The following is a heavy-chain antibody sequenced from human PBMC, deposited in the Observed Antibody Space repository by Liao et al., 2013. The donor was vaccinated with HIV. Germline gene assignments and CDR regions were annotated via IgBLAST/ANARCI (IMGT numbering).Heavy chain of an antibody. CDR3: ARDNVGYCSSTSCYKKHYFYYYMDV. CDR1: GGSISSRTYY. V-gene: IGHV4-61*02. J-gene: IGHJ6*03. Sequence: QVQLQESGPRLVKPSQTLSLTCTVSGGSISSRTYYWSWIRQPAGKGLEWIGRISTSGSTNYNPSLKSRVTISVDTSKNQFSLKLTSVTAADTAVYYCARDNVGYCSSTSCYKKHYFYYYMDVWGKGTTVTVSS. CDR2: ISTSGST. D-gene: IGHD2-2*02.